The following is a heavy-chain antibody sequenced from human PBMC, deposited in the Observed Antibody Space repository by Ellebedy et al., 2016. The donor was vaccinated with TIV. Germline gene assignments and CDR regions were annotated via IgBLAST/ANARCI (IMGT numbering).Heavy chain of an antibody. D-gene: IGHD6-13*01. CDR2: INAGGERI. V-gene: IGHV3-48*02. CDR3: ASRAASWYSDSNWFDP. J-gene: IGHJ5*02. CDR1: GFNFGDYS. Sequence: PGGSLRLSCAGSGFNFGDYSMNWVRQAPGKGLEWISYINAGGERIYYADSVKGRFTISRDNARNILYLHMNSLRDEDTAVYYCASRAASWYSDSNWFDPWGQGSPVTVSS.